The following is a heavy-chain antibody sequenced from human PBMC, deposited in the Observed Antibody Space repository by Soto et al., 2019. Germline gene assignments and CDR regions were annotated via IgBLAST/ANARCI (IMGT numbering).Heavy chain of an antibody. V-gene: IGHV4-34*01. Sequence: ETLSLTCAVYGGSFSGYFWSWIRQPPGKGLEWIGEINHSGSTKYNPSLKSRVTISLDTSKNQFSLNLYSVTAADTAVYYCARDISGYHYGMDVWGQGTTVTVSS. J-gene: IGHJ6*02. CDR1: GGSFSGYF. D-gene: IGHD3-3*02. CDR2: INHSGST. CDR3: ARDISGYHYGMDV.